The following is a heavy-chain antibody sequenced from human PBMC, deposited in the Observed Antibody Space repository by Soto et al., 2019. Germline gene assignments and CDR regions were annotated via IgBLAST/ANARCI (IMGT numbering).Heavy chain of an antibody. Sequence: EVQLLESGGGLVQPGGSLRLSCAASGFRFTSYVMNWVRQAPGKGLEWVSGISDSGSRTNYADSVKGRFTISRDNSKNTVYLDMKSLRAEDTALYYCVKEEGGHDASDIWGHGTMVTVSS. CDR3: VKEEGGHDASDI. CDR2: ISDSGSRT. D-gene: IGHD2-15*01. CDR1: GFRFTSYV. V-gene: IGHV3-23*01. J-gene: IGHJ3*02.